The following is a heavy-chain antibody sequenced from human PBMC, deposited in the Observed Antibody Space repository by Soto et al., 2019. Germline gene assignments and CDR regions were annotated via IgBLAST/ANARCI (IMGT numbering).Heavy chain of an antibody. CDR3: ARDRDSGYDPEN. D-gene: IGHD5-12*01. J-gene: IGHJ4*02. CDR1: GGSISSGGYY. V-gene: IGHV4-31*03. Sequence: QVQLQESGPGLVKPSQTLSLTYTVSGGSISSGGYYWSWIRQHPGKGLEWIGYIYYSGSTYYNPSLKSRVTISVDTSKNQFSLKLSSVTAADTAVYYCARDRDSGYDPENWGQGTLVTVSS. CDR2: IYYSGST.